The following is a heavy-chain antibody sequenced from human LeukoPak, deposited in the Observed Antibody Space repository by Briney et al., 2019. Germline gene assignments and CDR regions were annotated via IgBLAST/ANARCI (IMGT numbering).Heavy chain of an antibody. D-gene: IGHD6-13*01. V-gene: IGHV4-31*03. CDR1: GGSISSGDYY. CDR3: ARGEAAAAADWYFDL. J-gene: IGHJ2*01. CDR2: TFYSGST. Sequence: SETLSLTCTVSGGSISSGDYYWSWIRQHPEKGLEWIGYTFYSGSTYYNPSLKSRVTISVDTSKNQFSLKLSSVTAADTAVYYCARGEAAAAADWYFDLWGRGTLVTVSS.